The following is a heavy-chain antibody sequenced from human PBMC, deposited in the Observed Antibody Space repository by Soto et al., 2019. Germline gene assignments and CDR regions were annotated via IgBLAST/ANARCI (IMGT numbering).Heavy chain of an antibody. Sequence: SETLSLTCTVSGGSISSYYWSWIRQPPGKGLEWIGYIYYSGSTNYNPSLKSRVTISVDTSKNQFSLKLSSVTAADTAVYYCARCIAAGFYYYYGMDVWGQGTTLTVSS. J-gene: IGHJ6*02. CDR1: GGSISSYY. V-gene: IGHV4-59*01. CDR2: IYYSGST. CDR3: ARCIAAGFYYYYGMDV. D-gene: IGHD6-6*01.